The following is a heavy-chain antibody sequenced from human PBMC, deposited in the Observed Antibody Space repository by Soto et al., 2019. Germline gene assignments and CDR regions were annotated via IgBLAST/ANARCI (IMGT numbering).Heavy chain of an antibody. CDR2: ISGSGVRT. D-gene: IGHD3-16*01. Sequence: VQLLQSGGGLVQPGGSLRLSCEASGFIFATTAMGWVRQAPGKGLEWVSTISGSGVRTYYADSVKGRFTISRGNSKNTLFLQMNSLRADDSAVYFCAAVMGSDYDYVWGSLSFGHWGQGALVTVST. CDR1: GFIFATTA. CDR3: AAVMGSDYDYVWGSLSFGH. J-gene: IGHJ4*02. V-gene: IGHV3-23*01.